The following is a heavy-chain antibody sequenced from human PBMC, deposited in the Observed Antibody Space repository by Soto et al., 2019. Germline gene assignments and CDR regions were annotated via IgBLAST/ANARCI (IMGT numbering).Heavy chain of an antibody. CDR3: AREGNLGRWLQPLDF. Sequence: QVQLQVSAPGLVKPSETLSLTCTVSGDSVSAYSWSWVRQPPGKGLEWIGNIHYNGNTKYNPSLNRPVSMSVDTSKTQFSLRLISVTAADTAKYVCAREGNLGRWLQPLDFWGQGTLVTVSS. CDR2: IHYNGNT. CDR1: GDSVSAYS. J-gene: IGHJ4*02. V-gene: IGHV4-59*02. D-gene: IGHD5-12*01.